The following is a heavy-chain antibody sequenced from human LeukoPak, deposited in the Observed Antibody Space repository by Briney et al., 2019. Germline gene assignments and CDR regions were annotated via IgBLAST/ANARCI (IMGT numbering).Heavy chain of an antibody. J-gene: IGHJ4*02. CDR2: ISRTGNSI. V-gene: IGHV3-48*03. Sequence: GGSLRLSCAASGFTLSSYEMNWVRLAPGKGLEWISYISRTGNSIYYADSVKGRFTISRDSAKNSLYLQMNSLRAEDTAVYFCARDATPQYSTGWVYFDSWGQGTLVTVSS. D-gene: IGHD6-19*01. CDR1: GFTLSSYE. CDR3: ARDATPQYSTGWVYFDS.